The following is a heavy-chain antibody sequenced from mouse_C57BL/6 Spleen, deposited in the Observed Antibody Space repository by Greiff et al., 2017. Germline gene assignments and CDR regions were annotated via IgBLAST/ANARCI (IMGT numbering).Heavy chain of an antibody. Sequence: EVQGVESGGGLVKPGGSLQLSCAASGFTFSDYGMHWVRQAPEKGLAWVAYISSGSSTIYYADTVKGRFTISRDNAKNTLFLQMTSLRSEDTAMYYCAKAYYSNYAWFAYWGQGTLVTVSA. CDR2: ISSGSSTI. CDR1: GFTFSDYG. J-gene: IGHJ3*01. CDR3: AKAYYSNYAWFAY. V-gene: IGHV5-17*01. D-gene: IGHD2-5*01.